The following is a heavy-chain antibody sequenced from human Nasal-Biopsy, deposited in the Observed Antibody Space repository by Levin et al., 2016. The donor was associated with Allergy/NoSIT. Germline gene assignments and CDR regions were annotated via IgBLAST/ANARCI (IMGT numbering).Heavy chain of an antibody. D-gene: IGHD3-22*01. J-gene: IGHJ3*01. Sequence: GESLKISCAASGFTFSEYRMNWVRQAPGKGLEWISSISRSGSSNFYADPAKGRFTISKDNAKNSLDLQMNSLRDEDTAVYYCARQYYDSGGYYPDAFDLWGQGTMVTVSS. CDR3: ARQYYDSGGYYPDAFDL. CDR2: ISRSGSSN. CDR1: GFTFSEYR. V-gene: IGHV3-48*02.